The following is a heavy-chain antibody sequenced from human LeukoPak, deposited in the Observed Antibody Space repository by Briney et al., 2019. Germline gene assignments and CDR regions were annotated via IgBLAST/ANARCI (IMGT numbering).Heavy chain of an antibody. D-gene: IGHD6-6*01. CDR2: IYSDDTT. Sequence: QAGGSLRLSCAASGFTVSSNYMSWVRQAPGKGLEWVSVIYSDDTTYYADSVKGRFTISRDNSKNTLHLQMNSLRAEDMAVYYCALSRYSSSSVWDFWGQGTLVTVSS. V-gene: IGHV3-66*01. J-gene: IGHJ4*02. CDR3: ALSRYSSSSVWDF. CDR1: GFTVSSNY.